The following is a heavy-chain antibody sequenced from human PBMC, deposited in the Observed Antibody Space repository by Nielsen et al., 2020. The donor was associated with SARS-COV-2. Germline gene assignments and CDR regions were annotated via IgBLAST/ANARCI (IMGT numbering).Heavy chain of an antibody. D-gene: IGHD5-24*01. V-gene: IGHV3-74*01. CDR3: ARSEGPYKYFDP. CDR2: TNTDGSST. CDR1: GFTFSSYW. J-gene: IGHJ5*02. Sequence: GGSLRLSCAASGFTFSSYWMYWVRQAPGKGLVWVSRTNTDGSSTNYADSVKGRFTISRDNAKNTLYLQMNSLRAEDTAVYYCARSEGPYKYFDPWGQGTQVTVSS.